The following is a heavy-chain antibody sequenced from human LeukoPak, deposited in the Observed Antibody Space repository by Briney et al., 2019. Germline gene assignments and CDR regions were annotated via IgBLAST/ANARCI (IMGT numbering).Heavy chain of an antibody. Sequence: SVKVSCKASAGTFSSYAISWVRQAPGQGLEWMGGIIPIFGTANYAQKFQGRVTITTDESTSTAYMELSSLRSEDTAVYYCARDGGSYYSFDYWGQGTLVTVSS. CDR1: AGTFSSYA. V-gene: IGHV1-69*05. CDR2: IIPIFGTA. D-gene: IGHD1-26*01. CDR3: ARDGGSYYSFDY. J-gene: IGHJ4*02.